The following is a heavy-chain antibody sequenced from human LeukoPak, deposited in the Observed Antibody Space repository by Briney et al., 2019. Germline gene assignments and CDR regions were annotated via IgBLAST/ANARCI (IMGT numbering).Heavy chain of an antibody. V-gene: IGHV3-33*06. D-gene: IGHD6-13*01. CDR1: GFTFSSYG. J-gene: IGHJ2*01. CDR2: IWYDGSNK. Sequence: GGSLRLSCAASGFTFSSYGMHWVRQAPGKGLEWVAVIWYDGSNKYYADSVKGRFTISRDNSKNTLYLQMNSLRVEDTAVYYCAKAFGSSWYWYFDLWGRGTLVTVSS. CDR3: AKAFGSSWYWYFDL.